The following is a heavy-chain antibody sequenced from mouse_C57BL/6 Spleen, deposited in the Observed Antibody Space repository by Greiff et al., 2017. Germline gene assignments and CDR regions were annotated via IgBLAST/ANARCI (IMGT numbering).Heavy chain of an antibody. CDR1: GYTFTDYN. J-gene: IGHJ2*01. Sequence: EVQLQQSGPELVKPGASVKIPCKASGYTFTDYNMDWVKQSHGKSLEWIGDINPNNGGTTYNQKFKGKATLTVDKSSSTAYMELRSLTSEDTAVYYCAREDYGSSYFDYWGQGTTLTVSS. CDR3: AREDYGSSYFDY. V-gene: IGHV1-18*01. CDR2: INPNNGGT. D-gene: IGHD1-1*01.